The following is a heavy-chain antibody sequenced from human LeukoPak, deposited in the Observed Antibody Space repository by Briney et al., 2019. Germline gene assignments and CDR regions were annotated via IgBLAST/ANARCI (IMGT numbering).Heavy chain of an antibody. D-gene: IGHD3-10*01. CDR3: ARVDTMVRGVISPNFDY. CDR2: IYHSGST. CDR1: GYSISSGYY. J-gene: IGHJ4*02. V-gene: IGHV4-38-2*02. Sequence: SETLSLTCTVSGYSISSGYYWGWIRQPPGKGLEWIGSIYHSGSTYYNPSLKSRVTISVDTSKNQFSLKLSSVTAADTAVYYCARVDTMVRGVISPNFDYWGQGTLVTVSS.